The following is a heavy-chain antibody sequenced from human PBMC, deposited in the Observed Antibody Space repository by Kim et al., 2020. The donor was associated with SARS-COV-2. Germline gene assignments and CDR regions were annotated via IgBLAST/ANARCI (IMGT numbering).Heavy chain of an antibody. CDR1: GFTFSSYE. J-gene: IGHJ4*02. CDR2: IDNSGSAI. Sequence: GGSLRLSCTASGFTFSSYEMNWVRQAPGKGLEWVSFIDNSGSAIRYADSVKGRFTISRDNAKNSLFLQMNSLRVEDTAVYYCARDQNGDEDFDYWGQGTLVTVSS. V-gene: IGHV3-48*03. CDR3: ARDQNGDEDFDY. D-gene: IGHD2-8*01.